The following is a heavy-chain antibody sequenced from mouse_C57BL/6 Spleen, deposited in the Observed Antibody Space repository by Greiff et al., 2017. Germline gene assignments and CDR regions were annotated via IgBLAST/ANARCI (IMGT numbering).Heavy chain of an antibody. Sequence: VKLQQPGAELVKPGASVKMSCKASGYTFTSYWITWVKQRPGQGLEWIGDIYPGSGSTNYNEKFKSKATLTADTSSSTAYMQLSSLTSEDSAVYYCARGHYGSSDGFDDWGQGTTLTVSS. CDR3: ARGHYGSSDGFDD. CDR2: IYPGSGST. D-gene: IGHD1-1*01. CDR1: GYTFTSYW. V-gene: IGHV1-55*01. J-gene: IGHJ2*01.